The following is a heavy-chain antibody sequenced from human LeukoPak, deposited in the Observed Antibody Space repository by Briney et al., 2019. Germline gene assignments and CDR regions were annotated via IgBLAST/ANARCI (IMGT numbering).Heavy chain of an antibody. V-gene: IGHV3-21*01. CDR2: ISSSGSYI. J-gene: IGHJ4*02. D-gene: IGHD1-26*01. CDR3: ARLQWETPDY. CDR1: AFTFNTYS. Sequence: GGSLRLSCTASAFTFNTYSMNWVRQAPGKGLEWVSSISSSGSYIHYADSLKGRFIISRDNAKNSLYLQMNSLRAEDTAVYYCARLQWETPDYWGQGTLVTVSS.